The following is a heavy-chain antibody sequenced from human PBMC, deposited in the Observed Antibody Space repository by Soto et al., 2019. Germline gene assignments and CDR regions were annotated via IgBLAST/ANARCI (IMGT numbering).Heavy chain of an antibody. D-gene: IGHD6-6*01. J-gene: IGHJ6*02. CDR1: GFTFRTYT. Sequence: EVQLVESGGGLVKPGGSLRLSCAGSGFTFRTYTMNWVRQAPGKGLEWVSSISPSSSDIYYADSLKGRFTISRDNTRNSLFLQMSSLRAEDTAVYYCARGRSISGLSYYYYGLDVWGQGTTVTVS. CDR2: ISPSSSDI. CDR3: ARGRSISGLSYYYYGLDV. V-gene: IGHV3-21*02.